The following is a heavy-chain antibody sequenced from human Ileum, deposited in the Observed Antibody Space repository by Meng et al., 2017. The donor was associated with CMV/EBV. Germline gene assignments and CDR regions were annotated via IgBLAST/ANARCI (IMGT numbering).Heavy chain of an antibody. CDR2: INSDGSST. D-gene: IGHD6-19*01. V-gene: IGHV3-74*01. J-gene: IGHJ4*02. CDR1: GLAFGNYW. Sequence: GGPLRLSCAASGLAFGNYWMHWVRQAPGKGLVWVARINSDGSSTSYADPVKGGFTISRDTAKNTLYLQMNSLRGEDTAVYYCARAFGGWYDYYFDYWGQGTLVTVSS. CDR3: ARAFGGWYDYYFDY.